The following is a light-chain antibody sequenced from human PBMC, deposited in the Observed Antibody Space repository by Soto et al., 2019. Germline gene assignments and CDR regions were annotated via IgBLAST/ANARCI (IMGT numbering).Light chain of an antibody. V-gene: IGKV3-15*01. Sequence: EIVMTQSPATLSVSPGERATLSCRASQSVSSNLAWYQQKPGQAPRLLIYGASTRATGIPARFSGSGSGTEFTLTISSLQSEDFATYYCLQHNSYPLTFGQGTKVDIK. CDR2: GAS. CDR3: LQHNSYPLT. J-gene: IGKJ1*01. CDR1: QSVSSN.